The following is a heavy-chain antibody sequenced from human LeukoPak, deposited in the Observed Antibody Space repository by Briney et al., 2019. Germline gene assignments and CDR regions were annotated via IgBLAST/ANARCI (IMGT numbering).Heavy chain of an antibody. J-gene: IGHJ3*02. CDR1: GGSISSCSYH. CDR2: IYYSGST. Sequence: SEPLSLTCTVSGGSISSCSYHWAWIRQPPPKGRRWIGTIYYSGSTYYNSALKSQVILCVDTSNNQFALKLSSVTAADLAVHYCARAFRGIFGVFEAFDIWGGRTMVSVSS. CDR3: ARAFRGIFGVFEAFDI. V-gene: IGHV4-39*01. D-gene: IGHD3-3*01.